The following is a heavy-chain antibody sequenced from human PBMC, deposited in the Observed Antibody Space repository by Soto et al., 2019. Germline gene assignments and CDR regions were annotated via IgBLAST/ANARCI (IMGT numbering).Heavy chain of an antibody. D-gene: IGHD2-21*02. J-gene: IGHJ4*02. V-gene: IGHV3-23*01. CDR3: AKENCGGDCYTDFDY. CDR1: GFTFSSYA. Sequence: GGSLRLSCAASGFTFSSYAMSWVRQAPGKGLEWVSAISGSGGSTYYADSVKGRFTISRDNSTNTLYLQMNSLRAEDTAVYYCAKENCGGDCYTDFDYWGQGTLVTVSS. CDR2: ISGSGGST.